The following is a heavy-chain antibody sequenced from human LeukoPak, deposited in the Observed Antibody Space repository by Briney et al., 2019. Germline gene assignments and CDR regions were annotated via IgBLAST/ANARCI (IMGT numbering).Heavy chain of an antibody. J-gene: IGHJ6*02. D-gene: IGHD3-22*01. CDR1: GFTFNNYG. CDR2: ISYDGSNK. V-gene: IGHV3-30*18. CDR3: AKDSRSSVYYYYYGMDV. Sequence: SGKSLRLSCAASGFTFNNYGMHWVRQAPGKGLEWVAVISYDGSNKYYADSVKGRFTISRDNSKNTLYLQMNSLRAEDTAVYYCAKDSRSSVYYYYYGMDVWGQGTTVTVSS.